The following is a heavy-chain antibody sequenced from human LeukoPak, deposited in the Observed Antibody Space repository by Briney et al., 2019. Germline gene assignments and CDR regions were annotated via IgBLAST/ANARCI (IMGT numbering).Heavy chain of an antibody. D-gene: IGHD4-23*01. Sequence: SQTLSLTCAISGDSVSSNSAAWNWIRQSPSRGLEWLGRTYYRSKWYNDYAVSVKSRITINPDTSKNQFSLKLSSVTAADTAVYYCARFGTSTEVFDYWGQGTLVTVSS. CDR1: GDSVSSNSAA. J-gene: IGHJ4*02. CDR3: ARFGTSTEVFDY. V-gene: IGHV6-1*01. CDR2: TYYRSKWYN.